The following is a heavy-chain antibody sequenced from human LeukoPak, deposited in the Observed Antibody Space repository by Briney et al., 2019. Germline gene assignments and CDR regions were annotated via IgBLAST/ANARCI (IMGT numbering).Heavy chain of an antibody. CDR1: GGSFSGYY. Sequence: PSETLSLTCAVYGGSFSGYYWSWIRQPPGKGLEWIGEINHSGSTNYNPSLKSRVTISVDTSKNQFSLKLSSVTAADTAVYYCARGPIRRSYYGSGTTKSYYYYGMDVWGKGTTVTVSS. V-gene: IGHV4-34*01. J-gene: IGHJ6*04. CDR3: ARGPIRRSYYGSGTTKSYYYYGMDV. CDR2: INHSGST. D-gene: IGHD3-10*01.